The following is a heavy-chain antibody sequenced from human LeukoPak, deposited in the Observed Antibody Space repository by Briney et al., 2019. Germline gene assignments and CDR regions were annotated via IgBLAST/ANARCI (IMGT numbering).Heavy chain of an antibody. CDR1: GFTFSSYG. V-gene: IGHV3-33*01. Sequence: PGRSLRLSCVASGFTFSSYGIHWVRQAPGKGLEWVAVIWYDGSNKHYADSVKGRFTISRDNSKNTLYLQMNSLRAEDTALYYCARELSPVVKYYFEYWGQGTLVTVSP. CDR2: IWYDGSNK. J-gene: IGHJ4*02. CDR3: ARELSPVVKYYFEY. D-gene: IGHD3-22*01.